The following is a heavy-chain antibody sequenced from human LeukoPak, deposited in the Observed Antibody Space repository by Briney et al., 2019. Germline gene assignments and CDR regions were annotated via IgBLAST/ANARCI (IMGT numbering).Heavy chain of an antibody. V-gene: IGHV4-39*07. D-gene: IGHD6-19*01. CDR1: GGSISSSSYY. CDR3: ARDSFGSGLGY. Sequence: PSETLSLTCTVSGGSISSSSYYWGWIRQPPGKGLEWIGSIYYSGSTNYNPSLKSRVTMSVDTSKNQFSLKLSSVTAADTAVYYCARDSFGSGLGYWGQGTLVTVSS. CDR2: IYYSGST. J-gene: IGHJ4*02.